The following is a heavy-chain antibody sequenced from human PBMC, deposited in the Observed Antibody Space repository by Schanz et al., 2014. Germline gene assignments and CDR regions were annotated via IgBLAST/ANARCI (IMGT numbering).Heavy chain of an antibody. CDR2: MNSDGTTT. CDR3: DMEGYQLHQ. J-gene: IGHJ4*02. V-gene: IGHV3-74*01. Sequence: EVQLVESGGGLVQPGASLRLSCAASGSTFSTYCLHWVRQAPGKGLVWVSHMNSDGTTTTYAESVKGRFTISRDNAESTLYLQMNSLRVEDTAGYYCDMEGYQLHQWGQGTLVTVSS. D-gene: IGHD3-3*01. CDR1: GSTFSTYC.